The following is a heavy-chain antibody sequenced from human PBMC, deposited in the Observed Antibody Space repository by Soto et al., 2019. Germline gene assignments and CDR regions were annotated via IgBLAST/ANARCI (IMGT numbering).Heavy chain of an antibody. Sequence: QVQLVQSGAEMKKPGSSVRVSCKSSGGTFISYAISWVRQGPRQGLEWMGGIIPMYGTATYAQKFQGRVTITADESTSTGYMELHRLRSDDTAVYFCARGNRDYGDYSNYCFDFWGQGTLVTVSS. CDR2: IIPMYGTA. CDR3: ARGNRDYGDYSNYCFDF. V-gene: IGHV1-69*12. D-gene: IGHD4-17*01. J-gene: IGHJ4*02. CDR1: GGTFISYA.